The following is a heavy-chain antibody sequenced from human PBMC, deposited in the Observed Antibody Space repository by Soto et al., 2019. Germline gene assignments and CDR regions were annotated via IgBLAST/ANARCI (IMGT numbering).Heavy chain of an antibody. D-gene: IGHD2-2*01. CDR3: AKRKYCPSTTCFEY. CDR2: IIPILGIA. J-gene: IGHJ4*02. V-gene: IGHV1-69*02. CDR1: GGTLSSYT. Sequence: SVKVSCKASGGTLSSYTISWVRQAPGQGLEWMGRIIPILGIANYAQKFQGRVTITADDSENTLYLQMSSLRAEDTAVYYCAKRKYCPSTTCFEYWGQGTQVTVSS.